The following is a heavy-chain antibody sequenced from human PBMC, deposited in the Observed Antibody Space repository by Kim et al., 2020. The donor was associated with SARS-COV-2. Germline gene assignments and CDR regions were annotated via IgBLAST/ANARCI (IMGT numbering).Heavy chain of an antibody. Sequence: GGSLRLSCAASGFTFSSYSMNWVRQAPGKGLEWVSYISSSSSTIYYADSVKGRFTISRDNAKNSLYLQMNSLRDEDTAVYYCARDQVYSTRLTPFDYWGQGTLVTVSS. J-gene: IGHJ4*02. V-gene: IGHV3-48*02. CDR1: GFTFSSYS. CDR2: ISSSSSTI. D-gene: IGHD6-13*01. CDR3: ARDQVYSTRLTPFDY.